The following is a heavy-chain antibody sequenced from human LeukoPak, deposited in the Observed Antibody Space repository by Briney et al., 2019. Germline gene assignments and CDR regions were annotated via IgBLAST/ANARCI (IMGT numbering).Heavy chain of an antibody. J-gene: IGHJ4*02. CDR2: IYYSGST. Sequence: SETLSLTCTVSGGSISSGGYYWSWIRQHPGKGLEWIGYIYYSGSTYYNPSPKSRVTISVDTSKNQFSLKLSSVTAADTAVYYCARSVGGAFDYWGQGTLVTVSS. D-gene: IGHD1-26*01. CDR3: ARSVGGAFDY. CDR1: GGSISSGGYY. V-gene: IGHV4-31*03.